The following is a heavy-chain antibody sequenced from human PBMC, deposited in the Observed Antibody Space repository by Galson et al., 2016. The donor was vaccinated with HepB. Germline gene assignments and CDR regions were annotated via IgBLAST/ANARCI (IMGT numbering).Heavy chain of an antibody. CDR2: ISWDSVTI. V-gene: IGHV3-9*01. J-gene: IGHJ4*02. CDR3: ARGGYDSRGYNIRWNDY. Sequence: SLRLSCAASGFTFDAYAMHWIRQVPGRGLEWISGISWDSVTINYADSVKGRFSISRDNAENSVYLQMSSLRADDTAVYFCARGGYDSRGYNIRWNDYWGQGTLVTVSS. CDR1: GFTFDAYA. D-gene: IGHD3-22*01.